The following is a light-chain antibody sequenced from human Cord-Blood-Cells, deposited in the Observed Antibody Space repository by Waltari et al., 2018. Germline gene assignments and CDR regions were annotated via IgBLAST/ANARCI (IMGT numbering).Light chain of an antibody. CDR3: SSYTSSSTLVV. J-gene: IGLJ2*01. CDR1: SRDVGGYNY. V-gene: IGLV2-14*01. CDR2: DVS. Sequence: QSALTQPASVYGSPGQSITISCTGTSRDVGGYNYVSWYQQHPGKAPKLMIYDVSNLPSGVSNRFSGSKSGNTASLTISGLQAEDEADYYCSSYTSSSTLVVFGGGTKLTVL.